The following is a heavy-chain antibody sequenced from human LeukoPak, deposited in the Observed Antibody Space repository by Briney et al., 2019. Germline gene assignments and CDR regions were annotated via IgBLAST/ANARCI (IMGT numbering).Heavy chain of an antibody. D-gene: IGHD4-23*01. Sequence: PSQTLSLTCTVSGGSISSGDYYWSWIRQPPGKGLEWTGYIYYSGSTYYNPSLKSRVTISVDTSKNQFSLKLSSVTAADTAVYYCAREGRTTVVKPRPDATRYFDYWGQGTLVTVSS. J-gene: IGHJ4*02. CDR3: AREGRTTVVKPRPDATRYFDY. CDR2: IYYSGST. V-gene: IGHV4-30-4*01. CDR1: GGSISSGDYY.